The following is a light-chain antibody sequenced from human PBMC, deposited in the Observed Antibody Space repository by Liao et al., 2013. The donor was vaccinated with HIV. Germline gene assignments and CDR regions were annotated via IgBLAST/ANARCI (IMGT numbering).Light chain of an antibody. V-gene: IGLV3-1*01. CDR3: QVWDSRSEVV. Sequence: SYELTQPPSVSVSPGQTASITCSGDKLGDKFTSWYQQKPGQSPVLVMYYDSDRPSGIPERFSGSNSGNTATLTITRVEAGDEADYYCQVWDSRSEVVFGGGTQLTVL. CDR1: KLGDKF. CDR2: YDS. J-gene: IGLJ2*01.